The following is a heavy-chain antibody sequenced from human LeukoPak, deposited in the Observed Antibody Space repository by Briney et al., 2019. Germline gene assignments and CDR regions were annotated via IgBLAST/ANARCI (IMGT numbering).Heavy chain of an antibody. CDR1: GFTFSNYN. CDR3: VRIPNGANFPNWFDP. Sequence: GGSLRLSCAASGFTFSNYNMNWVRRAPGKGLEWVSSISGKSNNIYYADSVKGRFTISRDNTKNSVYLQMNSLRAEDTAMYYCVRIPNGANFPNWFDPWGQGTLVTVSS. D-gene: IGHD4/OR15-4a*01. V-gene: IGHV3-21*01. CDR2: ISGKSNNI. J-gene: IGHJ5*02.